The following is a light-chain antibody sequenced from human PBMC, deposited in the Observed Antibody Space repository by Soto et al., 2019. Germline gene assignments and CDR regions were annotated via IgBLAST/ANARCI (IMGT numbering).Light chain of an antibody. J-gene: IGKJ4*01. V-gene: IGKV3-11*01. CDR1: QSVSSY. CDR2: DAS. Sequence: EIVLTQSPATLSLSPGERATLSCRASQSVSSYLAWYQQKPGQAPRLLIYDASNRATGIPARFSGSGSGTDLTLTISSLEPEGFAVYYCQQRSNWPALTFGGGTKVEIK. CDR3: QQRSNWPALT.